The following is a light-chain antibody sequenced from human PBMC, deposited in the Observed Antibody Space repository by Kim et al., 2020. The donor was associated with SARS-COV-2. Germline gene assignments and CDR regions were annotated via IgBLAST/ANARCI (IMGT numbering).Light chain of an antibody. CDR1: SSNIGSNY. V-gene: IGLV1-47*01. CDR3: AAWDDSLSALV. J-gene: IGLJ3*02. Sequence: GQRFTISCSGSSSNIGSNYVYWYQQLPGTAPKLLIYRNNQRPSGVPDRFSGSKSGTSASLAISGLRSEDEADYYCAAWDDSLSALVFGGGTQLTVL. CDR2: RNN.